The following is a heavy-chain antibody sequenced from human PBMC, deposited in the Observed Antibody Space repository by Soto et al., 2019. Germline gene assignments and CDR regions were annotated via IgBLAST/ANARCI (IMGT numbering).Heavy chain of an antibody. CDR2: ISHSDEVT. J-gene: IGHJ6*04. V-gene: IGHV3-23*01. CDR3: SKAPGSISGYGSGAAF. CDR1: GFSLRDYA. D-gene: IGHD6-25*01. Sequence: GGSLRLSCTTSGFSLRDYAMNWVRQAPGKGLEWVSLISHSDEVTKHADSVKGRFTIPRDHSKNTLYLQMNSLRAGDTAVFYCSKAPGSISGYGSGAAFWGKGTTVTVSS.